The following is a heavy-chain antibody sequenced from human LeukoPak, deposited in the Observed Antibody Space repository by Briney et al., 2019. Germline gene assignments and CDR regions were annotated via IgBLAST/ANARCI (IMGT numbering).Heavy chain of an antibody. CDR3: ARDYASDY. V-gene: IGHV3-48*03. J-gene: IGHJ4*02. D-gene: IGHD3-10*01. CDR2: ISRSGDTI. CDR1: GFTFNSYE. Sequence: PGGSLRLSCAASGFTFNSYEMNWVRQAPGKGLEWVSYISRSGDTIYFADSVKGRFTISRDNAKNSLYLQMSSLRAEDTAVYYCARDYASDYWGQGTLVTVSS.